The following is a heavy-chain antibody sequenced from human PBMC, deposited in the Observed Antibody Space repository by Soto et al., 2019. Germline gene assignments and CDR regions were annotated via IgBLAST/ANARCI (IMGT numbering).Heavy chain of an antibody. D-gene: IGHD4-17*01. J-gene: IGHJ4*02. CDR3: ARDFTGDYYFDY. CDR1: GGSISSDY. V-gene: IGHV4-59*01. CDR2: VYYSGST. Sequence: PSETLSLTCTVSGGSISSDYWSWIRQPPGKGLELIGYVYYSGSTKYNSSLKSRVSISIDTSKNQFSLKLTSVTAADTAVYYCARDFTGDYYFDYWGQGALVTVSS.